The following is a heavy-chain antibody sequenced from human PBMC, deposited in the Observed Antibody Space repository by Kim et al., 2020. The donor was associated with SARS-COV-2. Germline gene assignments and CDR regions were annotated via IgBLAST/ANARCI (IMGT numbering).Heavy chain of an antibody. J-gene: IGHJ6*02. CDR2: IIPIFGTA. CDR3: AREDRHYDFWSGYYLGVPQREGADGTYYYYYGMDV. Sequence: SVKVSCKASGGTFSSYAISWVRQAPGQGLEWMGGIIPIFGTANYAQKFQGRVTITADESTSTAYMELSSLRSEDTAVYYCAREDRHYDFWSGYYLGVPQREGADGTYYYYYGMDVWGQGTTVTVS. D-gene: IGHD3-3*01. V-gene: IGHV1-69*13. CDR1: GGTFSSYA.